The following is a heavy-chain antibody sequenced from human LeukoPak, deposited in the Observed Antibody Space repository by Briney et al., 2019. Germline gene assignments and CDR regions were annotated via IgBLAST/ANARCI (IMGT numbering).Heavy chain of an antibody. J-gene: IGHJ3*02. CDR2: IYYSGST. V-gene: IGHV4-59*08. Sequence: SETLSLTCTVSGGSISSYYRSWIRQPPGKGLEWIGYIYYSGSTSYNPSLKSRVTISVDTSKNQFSLKLSSVTAADTAVYYCAGAYYYDSSGIDAFDIWGQGTMVTVSS. CDR1: GGSISSYY. D-gene: IGHD3-22*01. CDR3: AGAYYYDSSGIDAFDI.